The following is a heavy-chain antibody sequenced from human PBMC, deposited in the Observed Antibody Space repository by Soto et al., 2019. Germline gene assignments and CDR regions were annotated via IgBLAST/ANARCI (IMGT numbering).Heavy chain of an antibody. CDR1: GYTFTSYG. CDR2: ISAYNGST. V-gene: IGHV1-18*01. D-gene: IGHD2-21*02. J-gene: IGHJ4*02. Sequence: ASVKVSCKASGYTFTSYGISWVRQAPGQGLEWMGWISAYNGSTNYAQKLQGRVTMTTDTSTSTAYMELRSLRSDDTAVYYCARECGGDCSRLFSLWGQGTLVTVSS. CDR3: ARECGGDCSRLFSL.